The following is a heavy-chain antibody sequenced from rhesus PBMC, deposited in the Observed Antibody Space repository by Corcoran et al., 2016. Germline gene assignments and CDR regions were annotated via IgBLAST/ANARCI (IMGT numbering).Heavy chain of an antibody. D-gene: IGHD3-3*01. Sequence: QLQLQESGPGLVKPSETLSLTCAVSGYSISSGYGWSWIRQPPGKGLEWIGNISYSGSTSYNPSLKSRVTISRDTSKNQFSLKLSSVTAADTAVYYCARLGVLQFLDWSPFDAFDFWGQGLRVTVSS. CDR1: GYSISSGYG. CDR3: ARLGVLQFLDWSPFDAFDF. J-gene: IGHJ3*01. CDR2: ISYSGST. V-gene: IGHV4-122*02.